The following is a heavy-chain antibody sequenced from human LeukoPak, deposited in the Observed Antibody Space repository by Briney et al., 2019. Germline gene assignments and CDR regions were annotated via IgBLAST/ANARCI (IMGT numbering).Heavy chain of an antibody. CDR2: ISNDGGVT. CDR1: GFIFNNYG. V-gene: IGHV3-23*01. CDR3: AKGSSGYFFDL. J-gene: IGHJ4*02. Sequence: GGSLRLSCAASGFIFNNYGLVWVRQAPGKGLEWVSAISNDGGVTTYADFVKGRFSVSRDNSKNTLFLQRNSLRAEDTALYYCAKGSSGYFFDLWGQGTLVTVSS. D-gene: IGHD3-22*01.